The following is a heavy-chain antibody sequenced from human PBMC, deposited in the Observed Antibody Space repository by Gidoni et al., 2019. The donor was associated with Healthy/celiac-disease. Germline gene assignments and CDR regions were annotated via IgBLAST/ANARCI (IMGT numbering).Heavy chain of an antibody. CDR3: ASSSSGWYSIDAFDI. V-gene: IGHV3-7*03. J-gene: IGHJ3*02. D-gene: IGHD6-19*01. CDR2: IKQDGSEK. Sequence: EVQLVESGGGWVQPGGSLRLSCAASGFTFSSYWMSWVRRAPGKGLEWVANIKQDGSEKYYVDAVKGRFTISRDNAKNSLYLQMNSLRAEDTAVYYCASSSSGWYSIDAFDIWGQGTMVTVSS. CDR1: GFTFSSYW.